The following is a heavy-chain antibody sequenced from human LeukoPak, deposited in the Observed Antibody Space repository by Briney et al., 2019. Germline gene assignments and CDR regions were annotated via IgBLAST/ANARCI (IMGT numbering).Heavy chain of an antibody. CDR1: GFSFRSYD. J-gene: IGHJ4*02. D-gene: IGHD6-13*01. V-gene: IGHV3-48*03. Sequence: PGGSLRPSCAASGFSFRSYDMNWVRQAPGKGLEWVSYMSSSGDTIYYADSVKGRFTISRDNAKNLLYLQMNSLRAEDTAVYYCARDEIAAAGKDFDYWGQGTLVTVSS. CDR2: MSSSGDTI. CDR3: ARDEIAAAGKDFDY.